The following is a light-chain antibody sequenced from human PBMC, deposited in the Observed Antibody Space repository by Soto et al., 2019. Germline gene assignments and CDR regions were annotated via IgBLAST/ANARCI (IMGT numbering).Light chain of an antibody. Sequence: EIVLTQSPGTLSLSPGERATLSCRASQSVTSNYLAWYQQKPGQAPRLLIFGASGRSTGVPDRFSGSGSGTDFTLTISRLEPEDFATYYCQQYNDSFPYTFGQGTKLEIK. CDR1: QSVTSNY. CDR2: GAS. V-gene: IGKV3-20*01. CDR3: QQYNDSFPYT. J-gene: IGKJ2*01.